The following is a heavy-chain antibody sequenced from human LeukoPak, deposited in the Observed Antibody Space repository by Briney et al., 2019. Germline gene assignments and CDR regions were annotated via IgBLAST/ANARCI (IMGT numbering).Heavy chain of an antibody. CDR2: ISSSSSYI. Sequence: GGSLRLSCAASGFTFSSYSMSWVRQAPGKGLEWVSSISSSSSYIYYADSVRGRFTISRDNAKNSLYLQMNSLRAEDTAVYYCAAYYDFWSGSLYWGQGTLVTVSS. CDR1: GFTFSSYS. V-gene: IGHV3-21*01. J-gene: IGHJ4*02. D-gene: IGHD3-3*01. CDR3: AAYYDFWSGSLY.